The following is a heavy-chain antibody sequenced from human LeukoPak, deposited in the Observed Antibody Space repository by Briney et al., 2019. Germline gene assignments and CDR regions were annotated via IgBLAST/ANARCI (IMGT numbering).Heavy chain of an antibody. CDR2: ISYDGSNK. CDR1: GFTFSSYA. J-gene: IGHJ4*02. Sequence: TGGSLRLSCAASGFTFSSYAMHWVRQAPGKGLEWVAVISYDGSNKYYADSVKGRFTISRDNSKNMLYLQMNSLRAEDTAVYYCARDLSHYYGSGSYYKGAPYFDYWGQGTLVTVSS. CDR3: ARDLSHYYGSGSYYKGAPYFDY. V-gene: IGHV3-30*04. D-gene: IGHD3-10*01.